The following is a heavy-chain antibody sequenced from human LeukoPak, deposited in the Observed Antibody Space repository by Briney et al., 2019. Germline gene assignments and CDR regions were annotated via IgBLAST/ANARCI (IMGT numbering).Heavy chain of an antibody. CDR3: ARDGSGSYSEYFDC. D-gene: IGHD1-26*01. CDR1: GFSNCA. V-gene: IGHV3-30*04. CDR2: ISYDGSNK. Sequence: PGGSLRLSCAASGFSNCAMHWVRKAPGKGLEWVAVISYDGSNKFYADSVKGRFTISRDSSKNMLYLQMNSLRVEDTAVYYCARDGSGSYSEYFDCWGQGTLVAVSS. J-gene: IGHJ4*02.